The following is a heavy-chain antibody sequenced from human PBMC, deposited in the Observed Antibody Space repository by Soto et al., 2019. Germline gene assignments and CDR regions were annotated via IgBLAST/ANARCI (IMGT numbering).Heavy chain of an antibody. D-gene: IGHD3-16*01. CDR3: ARGEDYGTSDYFDY. CDR2: ISYDGDNK. CDR1: GFSFSSYA. Sequence: QVQLVESGGGVVQPGRSLRLSCAASGFSFSSYAMYWVRQPPGKGLEWVAFISYDGDNKYYADSLKGRFTISRDNYKNTLYLQLKSLRPEEKDINYCARGEDYGTSDYFDYWGPGTLVTVSS. V-gene: IGHV3-30-3*01. J-gene: IGHJ4*02.